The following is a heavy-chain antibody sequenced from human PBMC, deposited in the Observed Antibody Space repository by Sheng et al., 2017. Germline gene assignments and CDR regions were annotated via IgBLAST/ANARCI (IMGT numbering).Heavy chain of an antibody. CDR3: ARHLPVYDYVWGSLFPSDL. CDR1: GGSISKSDYY. V-gene: IGHV4-39*01. D-gene: IGHD3-16*01. J-gene: IGHJ5*02. CDR2: IFHSGST. Sequence: QLQLQESGPGLVKPSETLSLSCTVSGGSISKSDYYWGWIRQPPGKGLEWIGTIFHSGSTYYNPSLKSRVHPIRRHVQEPVXPEAELCDRADTAVYYCARHLPVYDYVWGSLFPSDLWGQGTLVIVSS.